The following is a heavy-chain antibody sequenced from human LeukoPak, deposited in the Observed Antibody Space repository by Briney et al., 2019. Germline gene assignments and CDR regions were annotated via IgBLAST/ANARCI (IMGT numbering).Heavy chain of an antibody. CDR2: RYYTGSP. CDR3: ATGYSYGADAFDI. V-gene: IGHV4-31*03. Sequence: SETLSLTCTVSGGSIRNGGYFWRWIRQHPGEGLEWIGSRYYTGSPFYHPSLKGRISISIDTSQNQFSLRLDSVTAADTAVYYCATGYSYGADAFDIWGQGTMVTVSS. D-gene: IGHD5-18*01. J-gene: IGHJ3*02. CDR1: GGSIRNGGYF.